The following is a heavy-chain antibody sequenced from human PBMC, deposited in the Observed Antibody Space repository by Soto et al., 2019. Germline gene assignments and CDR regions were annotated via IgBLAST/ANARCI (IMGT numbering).Heavy chain of an antibody. D-gene: IGHD2-2*01. J-gene: IGHJ4*02. V-gene: IGHV1-69*12. CDR3: ARGNRYCISTSCPNNY. CDR2: IIPIFGTA. CDR1: GGTFRSYA. Sequence: QVQLVQSGAEVKKPGSSVKVSCKASGGTFRSYAISWVRQAPGQGLEWMGGIIPIFGTANYAQKFQGRVTITADESTSTAYMELSSLRSEDTAVYYCARGNRYCISTSCPNNYWGQGTLVTVSS.